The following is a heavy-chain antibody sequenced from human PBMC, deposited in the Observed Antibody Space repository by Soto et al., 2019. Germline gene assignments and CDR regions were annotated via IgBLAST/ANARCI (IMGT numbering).Heavy chain of an antibody. Sequence: GGSLRLSCAASGFTFSSYEMNWVRQAPGKGLEWVSYISSSGSTIYYADSVKGRFTISRDNAKNSLYLQMNSLRAEDTAVYYCARVRRYYDDSSGYYGLWGQGTLVTVSS. CDR2: ISSSGSTI. J-gene: IGHJ4*02. D-gene: IGHD3-22*01. CDR1: GFTFSSYE. V-gene: IGHV3-48*03. CDR3: ARVRRYYDDSSGYYGL.